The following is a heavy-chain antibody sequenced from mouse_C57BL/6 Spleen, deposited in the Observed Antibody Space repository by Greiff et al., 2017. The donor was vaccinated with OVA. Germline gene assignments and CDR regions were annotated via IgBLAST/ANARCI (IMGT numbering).Heavy chain of an antibody. CDR2: INPNNGGT. CDR3: ATGLLQRMDY. CDR1: GYTFTDYY. Sequence: EVQLQQSGPELVKPGASVKISCKASGYTFTDYYMNWVKQSHGKSLEWIGDINPNNGGTSYNQKFKGKATLTVDKSSSTAYMELRSLTSEDSAVYYCATGLLQRMDYWGQGTSVTVSS. V-gene: IGHV1-26*01. J-gene: IGHJ4*01. D-gene: IGHD1-1*01.